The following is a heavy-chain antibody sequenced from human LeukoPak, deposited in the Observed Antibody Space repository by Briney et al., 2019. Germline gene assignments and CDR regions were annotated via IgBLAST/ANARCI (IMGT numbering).Heavy chain of an antibody. CDR2: IIPILGKA. CDR3: ARVGDCSSTSCYKPVGSWWFDP. V-gene: IGHV1-69*04. D-gene: IGHD2-2*02. J-gene: IGHJ5*02. CDR1: GGTFSRYA. Sequence: SVKVSCKASGGTFSRYAISWVGQAAGQGVEWMGRIIPILGKANCAQKFQGRVTITADKSTSTAYMELSSLRSEDTAVDYCARVGDCSSTSCYKPVGSWWFDPWGQGTLVTVSS.